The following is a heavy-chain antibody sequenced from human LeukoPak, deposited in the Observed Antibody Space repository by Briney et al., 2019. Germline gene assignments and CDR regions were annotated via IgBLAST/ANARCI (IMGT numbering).Heavy chain of an antibody. CDR2: IYYSGSI. Sequence: SETLSLTCTVSGGSISSYYWSWIRQPPGKGLEWIGYIYYSGSINYNPSLKSRVTISVDTSKNQFSLKLSSVTAADTAVYYCARDIARGLYYFDYWGQGTLVTVSS. V-gene: IGHV4-59*01. D-gene: IGHD3-22*01. CDR1: GGSISSYY. J-gene: IGHJ4*02. CDR3: ARDIARGLYYFDY.